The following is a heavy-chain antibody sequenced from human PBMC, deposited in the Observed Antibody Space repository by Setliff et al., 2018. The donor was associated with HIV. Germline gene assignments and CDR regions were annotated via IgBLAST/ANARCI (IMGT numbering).Heavy chain of an antibody. CDR3: AKVAWYYSFWSGLGDAFDI. J-gene: IGHJ3*02. V-gene: IGHV1-18*01. CDR1: GYTFTSYG. Sequence: ASVKVSCKASGYTFTSYGISWVRQAPGQGLEWMGWIRAYSGNTNYAQKLQVRVTMTTDTSTSTAYMELRSLRSDDTAVYYCAKVAWYYSFWSGLGDAFDIWGQGTMVTVSS. D-gene: IGHD3-3*01. CDR2: IRAYSGNT.